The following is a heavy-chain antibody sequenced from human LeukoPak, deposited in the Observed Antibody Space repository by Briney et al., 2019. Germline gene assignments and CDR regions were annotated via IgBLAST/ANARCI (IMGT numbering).Heavy chain of an antibody. CDR2: ISYDGSNK. CDR3: ASMITFGDRPDY. CDR1: GFTFSSYS. Sequence: GGSLRLSCAASGFTFSSYSMHWVRQAPGKGLEWVAVISYDGSNKYNADSVKGRFTISRDNSKNTLYLQMNSLRREDTAEYYCASMITFGDRPDYWGQGTLVTVSS. D-gene: IGHD3-16*01. V-gene: IGHV3-30-3*01. J-gene: IGHJ4*02.